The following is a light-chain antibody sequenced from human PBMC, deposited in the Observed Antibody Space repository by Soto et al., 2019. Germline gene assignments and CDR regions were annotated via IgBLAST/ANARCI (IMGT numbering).Light chain of an antibody. V-gene: IGLV2-8*01. CDR2: EVS. CDR1: SSDVGGYNY. CDR3: SSFAGSDNVV. Sequence: QSVLTQPPSASGSPGQSVTISCTRTSSDVGGYNYVSWFQQHPGKAPKLMIYEVSKRPSGVPGRFSGSKSGNTASLTVSGLQAEDEADYYCSSFAGSDNVVFGGGTKVTVL. J-gene: IGLJ2*01.